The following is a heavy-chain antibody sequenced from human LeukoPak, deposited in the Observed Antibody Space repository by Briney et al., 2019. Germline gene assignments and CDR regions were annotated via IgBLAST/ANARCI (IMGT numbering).Heavy chain of an antibody. CDR3: AGISTGSCFRH. V-gene: IGHV4-38-2*02. CDR1: GYSISNDYY. J-gene: IGHJ1*01. CDR2: ISHSGST. D-gene: IGHD4-17*01. Sequence: SETLSLTCSVSGYSISNDYYWGWIRQSPEKGLEWLGSISHSGSTYYNPCLRSRVTISRDMPKNQFSLDLNSVTAADTAVYYCAGISTGSCFRHWGQGTLVTVSS.